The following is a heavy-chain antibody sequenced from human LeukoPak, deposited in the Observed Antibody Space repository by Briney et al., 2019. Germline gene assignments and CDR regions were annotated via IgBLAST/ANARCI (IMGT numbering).Heavy chain of an antibody. Sequence: ASVKVSCKASGGTFSSYAISWVQQAPGQGLEWMGGIIPIFGTANYAQKFQGRVTITTDESTSTAYKELSSLRSEDTAVYYCVKEESDDAFDIWGQGTMVTVSS. CDR3: VKEESDDAFDI. D-gene: IGHD3-10*01. CDR1: GGTFSSYA. V-gene: IGHV1-69*05. CDR2: IIPIFGTA. J-gene: IGHJ3*02.